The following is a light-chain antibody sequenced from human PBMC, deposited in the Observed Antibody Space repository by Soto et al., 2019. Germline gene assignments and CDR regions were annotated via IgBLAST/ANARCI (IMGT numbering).Light chain of an antibody. V-gene: IGKV1-12*01. CDR1: QGISNW. CDR3: QQASAFPIT. Sequence: DIPMTQSPSFVSASVGDRVTVTCRASQGISNWLAWYQQKPGKAPKLLIYTASTLGSGVPSRFSGSGSGTEVTLTVSSRQPEDFATYYCQQASAFPITFGQGTRLEIK. CDR2: TAS. J-gene: IGKJ5*01.